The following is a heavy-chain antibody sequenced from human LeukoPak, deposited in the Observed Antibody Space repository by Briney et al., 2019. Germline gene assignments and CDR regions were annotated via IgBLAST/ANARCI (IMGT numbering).Heavy chain of an antibody. CDR2: ISGDGNFK. CDR3: TATPWGGAAAIFDY. Sequence: GGSLRLSCAASGFTLNTYWMHWVRQTPRTGLEWVAGISGDGNFKRNADSVRGRLTIFTDNAKSTVSLQVSSLRAEDTAVYYCTATPWGGAAAIFDYWGQGTLVTVSS. J-gene: IGHJ4*02. V-gene: IGHV3-74*01. CDR1: GFTLNTYW. D-gene: IGHD6-25*01.